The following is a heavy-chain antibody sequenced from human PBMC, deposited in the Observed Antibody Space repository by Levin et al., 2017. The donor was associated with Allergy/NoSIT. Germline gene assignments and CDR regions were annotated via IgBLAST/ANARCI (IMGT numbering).Heavy chain of an antibody. V-gene: IGHV4-39*01. D-gene: IGHD3-22*01. CDR3: ARHVYFYDRSGFLFDF. J-gene: IGHJ4*02. Sequence: SETLSLTCTVSSGSVSNGNYYWGWIRQPPGKGLEWIGSVFFSGTTSYNTSLKSRVTMSVDTSKNQVSLKLTSVTAADSAAYYCARHVYFYDRSGFLFDFWGRGTLVTVSS. CDR2: VFFSGTT. CDR1: SGSVSNGNYY.